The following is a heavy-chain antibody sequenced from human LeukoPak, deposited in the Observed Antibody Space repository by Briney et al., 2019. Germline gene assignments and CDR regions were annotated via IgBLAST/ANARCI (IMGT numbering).Heavy chain of an antibody. V-gene: IGHV1-8*01. CDR1: GYTFTSYD. CDR2: MSPNSGNT. J-gene: IGHJ6*02. CDR3: ASPKQPRNYYGVDV. Sequence: ASVKVSCKASGYTFTSYDINWVRQATGQGLEWMGWMSPNSGNTGYAQKFQGRVTMTRNTSISTAYMELSSLRSEDTAVYYCASPKQPRNYYGVDVWGQGTTVTVSS. D-gene: IGHD6-13*01.